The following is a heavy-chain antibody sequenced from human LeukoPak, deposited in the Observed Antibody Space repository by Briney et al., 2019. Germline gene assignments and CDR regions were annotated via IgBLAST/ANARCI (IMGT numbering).Heavy chain of an antibody. CDR1: GFTFSSYA. J-gene: IGHJ4*02. CDR3: ARDRGSSGQFDY. CDR2: ISYDGSNK. V-gene: IGHV3-30-3*01. D-gene: IGHD6-19*01. Sequence: GGSLRLSCAASGFTFSSYAMHWVRQAPGKGLEWVAVISYDGSNKYYADSVKGRFTISRDNSKNTLYLRMNSLRAEDTAVYYCARDRGSSGQFDYWGQGTLVTVSS.